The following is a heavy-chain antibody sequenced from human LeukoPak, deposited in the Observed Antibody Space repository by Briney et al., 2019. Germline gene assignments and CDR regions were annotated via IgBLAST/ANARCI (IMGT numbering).Heavy chain of an antibody. J-gene: IGHJ2*01. V-gene: IGHV4-61*02. D-gene: IGHD6-13*01. CDR2: IYTSGNT. CDR1: GRSISSASYY. CDR3: ARGYCDSSSCFWYFDL. Sequence: SETLSLTCSVSGRSISSASYYWSWIRQPAGKGLEWIVRIYTSGNTDYNPSLKSGVSMSVDTSKNQFSLQLSSVTAAGTAVYYCARGYCDSSSCFWYFDLWGPGTLVTVSS.